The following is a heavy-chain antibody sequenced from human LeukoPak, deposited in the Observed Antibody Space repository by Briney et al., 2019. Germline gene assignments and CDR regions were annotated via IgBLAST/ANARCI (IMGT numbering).Heavy chain of an antibody. J-gene: IGHJ4*02. CDR3: ARDHRKVRGVIDY. Sequence: PGGSLRLSCAASGFTFSSYWMSWVRQAPGKGLEWVANIKQDGSEKYYVDSVKGRFTISRDNAKNSLYLQMNSLRAEDTAVYYCARDHRKVRGVIDYWGQGTLVTVSS. D-gene: IGHD3-10*01. CDR2: IKQDGSEK. CDR1: GFTFSSYW. V-gene: IGHV3-7*03.